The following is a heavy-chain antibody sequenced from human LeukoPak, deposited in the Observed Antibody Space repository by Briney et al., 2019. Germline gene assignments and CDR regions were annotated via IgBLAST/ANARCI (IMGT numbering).Heavy chain of an antibody. CDR3: ASLVRGLWDY. CDR1: GFTFSSYG. J-gene: IGHJ4*02. CDR2: ISSSSSYI. V-gene: IGHV3-21*01. Sequence: PGGSLRLSCAASGFTFSSYGMHWVRQAPGKGLEWVSSISSSSSYIYYADSVKGRFTISRDNAKNSLYLQMNSLRAEDTAVYYCASLVRGLWDYWGQGTLVTVSS. D-gene: IGHD3-10*01.